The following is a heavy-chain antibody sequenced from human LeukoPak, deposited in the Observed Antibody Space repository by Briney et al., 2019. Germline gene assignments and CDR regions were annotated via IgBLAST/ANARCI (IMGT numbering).Heavy chain of an antibody. CDR2: ICTAGDT. D-gene: IGHD2-2*01. V-gene: IGHV3-13*01. J-gene: IGHJ4*02. CDR3: ARDFTPRGVVPDANDY. Sequence: GGSLRLSCAASGFTFTAYDMNWVRQATGKSLEWVATICTAGDTYYSGSVKGRFTISREKAKNSMYLQMNSLSAEDTAVYYCARDFTPRGVVPDANDYWGQGILVTVSS. CDR1: GFTFTAYD.